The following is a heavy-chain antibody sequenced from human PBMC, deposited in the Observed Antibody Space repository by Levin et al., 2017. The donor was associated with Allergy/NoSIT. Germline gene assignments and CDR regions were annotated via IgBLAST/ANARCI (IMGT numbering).Heavy chain of an antibody. CDR1: GGSFSNYY. D-gene: IGHD4-17*01. CDR3: ARAHGDYFDY. V-gene: IGHV4-34*01. J-gene: IGHJ4*02. Sequence: SETLSLTCAVYGGSFSNYYWSWIRQPPGKGLEWIGEINHSGSTNYNPSLKSRVTISVDTSKNQFSLNLSSVTAADTAVYYCARAHGDYFDYWGQGTLVTVSS. CDR2: INHSGST.